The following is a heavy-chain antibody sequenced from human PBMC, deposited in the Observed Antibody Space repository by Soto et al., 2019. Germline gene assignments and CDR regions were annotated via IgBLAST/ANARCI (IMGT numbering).Heavy chain of an antibody. D-gene: IGHD6-6*01. CDR1: GGSISGRC. J-gene: IGHJ5*02. V-gene: IGHV4-59*01. Sequence: SETLSLTCTVSGGSISGRCWSWVRQSPGKGLEWIGYFCYTGSTNYNPSLKSRVTISVDRSKTQCSLKLTSVTAADTAVYYCASSIAARRWFDPWGQGTLVTVSS. CDR3: ASSIAARRWFDP. CDR2: FCYTGST.